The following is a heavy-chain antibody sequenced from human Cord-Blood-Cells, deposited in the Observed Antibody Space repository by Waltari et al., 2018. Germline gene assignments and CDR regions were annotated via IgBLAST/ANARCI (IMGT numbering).Heavy chain of an antibody. D-gene: IGHD2-2*01. Sequence: QVQLQESGPGLVKPSETLSLTSTVSGGSVSSGSYYWSWIRQPPGKGLEWIGYIYYSGSTNYNPTLKSRVTISVDTSKNQFSLKLSSVTAADTAVYYCARAQADCSSTSCYWFDPWGQGTLVTVSS. CDR2: IYYSGST. CDR3: ARAQADCSSTSCYWFDP. J-gene: IGHJ5*02. CDR1: GGSVSSGSYY. V-gene: IGHV4-61*01.